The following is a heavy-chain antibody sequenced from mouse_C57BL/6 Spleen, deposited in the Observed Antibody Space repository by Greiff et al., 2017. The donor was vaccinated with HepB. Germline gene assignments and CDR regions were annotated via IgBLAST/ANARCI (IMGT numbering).Heavy chain of an antibody. V-gene: IGHV1-50*01. D-gene: IGHD3-2*02. J-gene: IGHJ2*01. CDR2: IDPSDSYT. CDR3: ARGGSSGYGLDY. Sequence: VQLQQPGAELVKPGASVKLSCKASGYTFTSYWMQWVKQRPGQGLEWIGEIDPSDSYTNYNQKFKGKATLTVDTSSSTAYMQLSSLTSEDAAVYYCARGGSSGYGLDYWGQGTTLTVSS. CDR1: GYTFTSYW.